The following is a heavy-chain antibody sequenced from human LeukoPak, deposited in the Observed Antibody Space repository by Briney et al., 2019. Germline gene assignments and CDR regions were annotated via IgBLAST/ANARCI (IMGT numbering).Heavy chain of an antibody. CDR1: GFTFSSYS. CDR3: ARVRNWNDGSVLDY. CDR2: ISSSSSYI. V-gene: IGHV3-21*01. Sequence: GGSLRLSCAASGFTFSSYSMNWVRQAPGKWLECVSSISSSSSYIYYADSVKGRFTISRDNAKNSLYLQMNSLRAEDTAVYYCARVRNWNDGSVLDYWGQRTQVTVSS. J-gene: IGHJ4*02. D-gene: IGHD1-20*01.